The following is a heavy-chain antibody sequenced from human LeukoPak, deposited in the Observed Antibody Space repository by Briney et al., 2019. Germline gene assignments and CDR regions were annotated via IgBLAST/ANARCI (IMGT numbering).Heavy chain of an antibody. J-gene: IGHJ3*02. Sequence: PGRSLRLSCAASGFTFSSYAMHWVRQAPGKGLEWVAVISYDGSNKYYADSVKGRFTISRDNSKNTLYLQMNSLRAEDTAVYYCARANDLLGDAFDIWGQGTMVTVSS. CDR2: ISYDGSNK. CDR3: ARANDLLGDAFDI. V-gene: IGHV3-30-3*01. CDR1: GFTFSSYA. D-gene: IGHD1-26*01.